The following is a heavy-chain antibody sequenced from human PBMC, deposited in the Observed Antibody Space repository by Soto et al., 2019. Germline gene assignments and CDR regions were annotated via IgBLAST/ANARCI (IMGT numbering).Heavy chain of an antibody. V-gene: IGHV4-30-4*01. J-gene: IGHJ4*02. Sequence: QVQLQESGPGLVKPSQTLSLTCTVSGGTISSGNYYWSWIRQPPGKGLEWIGFISYSGSAHYNPSLKSRVNMSVDTSKKQFSLNLSFVTAXXXXXXXXXXXXTPATGLYYFDFWGQGTLFTVSS. CDR3: XXXXTPATGLYYFDF. CDR2: ISYSGSA. CDR1: GGTISSGNYY. D-gene: IGHD2-15*01.